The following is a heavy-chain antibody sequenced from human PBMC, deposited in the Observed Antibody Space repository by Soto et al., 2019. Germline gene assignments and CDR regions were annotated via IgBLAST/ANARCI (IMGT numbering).Heavy chain of an antibody. CDR1: GGSISSGGYY. CDR2: IYYSGST. D-gene: IGHD4-17*01. J-gene: IGHJ5*02. CDR3: ARALTTVTLFDP. V-gene: IGHV4-31*03. Sequence: QVQLQESGPGLVKPSQTLSLTCTVSGGSISSGGYYWSWIRRHPGKGLEGIGYIYYSGSTHYNPSLKSRVTISVDTSKNQFSLKLSSVTAADTAVYYCARALTTVTLFDPWGQGTLVTVSS.